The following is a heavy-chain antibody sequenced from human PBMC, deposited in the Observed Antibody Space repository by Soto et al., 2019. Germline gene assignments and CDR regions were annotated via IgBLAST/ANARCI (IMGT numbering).Heavy chain of an antibody. CDR1: GDSISSADYY. Sequence: SETLSLTCTVSGDSISSADYYWSWIRQTPGKGLEWIGHIFYSGTTYYNPSLKSRLTISVDTSKNHFSLRLTSVTAADTAVYYCARDLWVEPELYYFGIDVWGQGATVTVSS. V-gene: IGHV4-30-4*01. CDR2: IFYSGTT. CDR3: ARDLWVEPELYYFGIDV. D-gene: IGHD1-1*01. J-gene: IGHJ6*02.